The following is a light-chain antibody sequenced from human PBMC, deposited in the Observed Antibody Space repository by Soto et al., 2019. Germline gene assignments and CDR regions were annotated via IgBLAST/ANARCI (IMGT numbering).Light chain of an antibody. CDR2: GAS. J-gene: IGKJ3*01. CDR3: QQYATSARLT. V-gene: IGKV3-20*01. Sequence: EILLTQSPGTLSWSLGERATLSCRASQSVSQYLAWYQQKPGQAPRLLIYGASSRANGIPDRFSGRGSGTDFTLTINGLEPEDFAVYYCQQYATSARLTFGPGTNVDI. CDR1: QSVSQY.